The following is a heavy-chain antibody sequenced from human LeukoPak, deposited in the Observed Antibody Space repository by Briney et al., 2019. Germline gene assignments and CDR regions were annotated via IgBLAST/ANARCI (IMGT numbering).Heavy chain of an antibody. Sequence: GGSLRLSCAPSGFTFSRHGMTWAREATGWGLEWVSSIRGSGHNTYYADSVKGRFTFSRDNAKDTLYLQMNSLRADDTAVYYCTRRGYYGSETYYTPTSPHWGQGTLVTVSS. J-gene: IGHJ4*02. CDR1: GFTFSRHG. D-gene: IGHD3-10*01. V-gene: IGHV3-23*01. CDR2: IRGSGHNT. CDR3: TRRGYYGSETYYTPTSPH.